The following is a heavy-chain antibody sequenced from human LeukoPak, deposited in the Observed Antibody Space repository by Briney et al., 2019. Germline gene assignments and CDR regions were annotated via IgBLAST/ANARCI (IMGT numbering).Heavy chain of an antibody. D-gene: IGHD3-16*01. J-gene: IGHJ4*02. V-gene: IGHV3-7*01. CDR2: IIKDGSDK. CDR1: GFNFSSYW. Sequence: PGGSLRLSCAASGFNFSSYWMHWVRQAPGKGLEWVANIIKDGSDKYYVDSVKGRFTISRDNAKNSVYLQMSSLRVEDTAVYYCTRELWPGDYWGQGILVTVSS. CDR3: TRELWPGDY.